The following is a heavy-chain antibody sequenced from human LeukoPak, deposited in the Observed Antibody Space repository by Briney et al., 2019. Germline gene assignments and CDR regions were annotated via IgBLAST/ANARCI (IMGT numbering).Heavy chain of an antibody. J-gene: IGHJ3*02. V-gene: IGHV4-34*01. CDR3: ARDRGSYGYHDAFDI. D-gene: IGHD5-18*01. Sequence: SETLSLTCAVYGGSFSGYYWSWIRQPPGKGLEWIGEINHSGSTNYNPSLKSRVTISVDTSKNQFSLKLSSVTAADTAVYYCARDRGSYGYHDAFDIWGQGTMVTVSS. CDR2: INHSGST. CDR1: GGSFSGYY.